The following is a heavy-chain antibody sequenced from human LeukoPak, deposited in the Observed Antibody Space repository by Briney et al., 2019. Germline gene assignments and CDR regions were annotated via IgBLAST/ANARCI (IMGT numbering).Heavy chain of an antibody. CDR2: IYSGGST. CDR1: GFTVSNNY. Sequence: GGSLRLSCAASGFTVSNNYMSWVRQAPGKGLEWVSIIYSGGSTYYADSVEGRFAISRDKSKNTLYLQMNTLRAEDTAVYYCARSGSRYFDGTSNWGQGTLVTVSS. CDR3: ARSGSRYFDGTSN. J-gene: IGHJ1*01. D-gene: IGHD3-9*01. V-gene: IGHV3-53*01.